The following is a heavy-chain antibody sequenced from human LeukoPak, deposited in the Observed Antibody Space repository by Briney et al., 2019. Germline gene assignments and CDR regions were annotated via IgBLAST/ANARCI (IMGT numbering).Heavy chain of an antibody. CDR1: GFTSRSNA. Sequence: RGSLRLSCAASGFTSRSNAMNWVRHAPGQGLEWVSAISSSGGSTYYADSVKGRFTISRDNSRNTPYLQMNSLRAEDTAVYDCAKDWVTSGIDYWGEGTLVSVSS. J-gene: IGHJ4*02. D-gene: IGHD2-21*02. CDR2: ISSSGGST. V-gene: IGHV3-23*01. CDR3: AKDWVTSGIDY.